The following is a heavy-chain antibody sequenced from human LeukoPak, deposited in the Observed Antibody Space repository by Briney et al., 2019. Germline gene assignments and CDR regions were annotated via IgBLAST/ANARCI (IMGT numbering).Heavy chain of an antibody. CDR3: ARDRGGYSSSYFDY. Sequence: SETLSLTCSVSGDSISSYAYHWIRQPAGKGLEWIGRIYSSGSTNYNPSLKSRVTMSIDTPRNYFSLKLGSMTAADTAVYYCARDRGGYSSSYFDYWGQGTLVTVSS. J-gene: IGHJ4*02. CDR2: IYSSGST. V-gene: IGHV4-4*07. CDR1: GDSISSYA. D-gene: IGHD3-22*01.